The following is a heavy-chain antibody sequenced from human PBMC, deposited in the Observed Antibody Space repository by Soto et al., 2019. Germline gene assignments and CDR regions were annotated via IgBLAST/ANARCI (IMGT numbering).Heavy chain of an antibody. CDR1: GGTFNSYG. D-gene: IGHD3-10*01. CDR2: IIPLYGTV. Sequence: QAHLAQSGAEVKKPGSSVTVSCKASGGTFNSYGISWVRQAPGQGLDWMGVIIPLYGTVNYAQKFQGRVSITADKSTSKAYMDVNSLRSDDTAVYYCARVRVIRGVIPSHFGLWGQGTQVTVSS. V-gene: IGHV1-69*06. CDR3: ARVRVIRGVIPSHFGL. J-gene: IGHJ4*02.